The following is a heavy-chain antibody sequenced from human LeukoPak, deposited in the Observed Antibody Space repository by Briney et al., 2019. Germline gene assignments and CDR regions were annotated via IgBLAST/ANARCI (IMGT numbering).Heavy chain of an antibody. D-gene: IGHD3-22*01. V-gene: IGHV6-1*01. CDR1: GDSVSSNSAA. Sequence: SQTLSLTCAISGDSVSSNSAAWNWIRQSPSRGLEWLGRTYYRSKWYNDYAVFVKSRITINPDTSKNQFSLQLNSVIPEDTAVYYCARDQALGESAVVITRPDAFGIWGQGTMVTVSS. CDR2: TYYRSKWYN. CDR3: ARDQALGESAVVITRPDAFGI. J-gene: IGHJ3*02.